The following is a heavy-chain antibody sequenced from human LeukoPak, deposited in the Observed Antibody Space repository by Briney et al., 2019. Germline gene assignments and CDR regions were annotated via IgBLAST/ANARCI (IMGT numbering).Heavy chain of an antibody. D-gene: IGHD3-3*01. CDR1: GYTFTSYA. J-gene: IGHJ4*02. V-gene: IGHV1-69*13. Sequence: GASVKVSCKASGYTFTSYAISWVRQAPGQGLEWMGGIIPIFGAANYAQKFQGRVTITADESTSTAYMELSSLRSEDTAVYYCATTIFGVVTGYFDYWGQGTLVTVSS. CDR2: IIPIFGAA. CDR3: ATTIFGVVTGYFDY.